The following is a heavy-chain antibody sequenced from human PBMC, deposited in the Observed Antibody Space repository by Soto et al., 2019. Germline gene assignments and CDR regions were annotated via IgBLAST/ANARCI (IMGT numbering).Heavy chain of an antibody. CDR1: GFTFSSYA. CDR3: ALNRVTIAARRRADVPLSDY. J-gene: IGHJ4*02. V-gene: IGHV3-23*01. Sequence: GGSLRLSCAASGFTFSSYAMSWVRQAPGKGLEWVSAISGSGGSTYYADSVKGRFTISRDNSKNTLYLQMNSLRAEDTAVYYCALNRVTIAARRRADVPLSDYWGQGTLVTVSS. CDR2: ISGSGGST. D-gene: IGHD6-6*01.